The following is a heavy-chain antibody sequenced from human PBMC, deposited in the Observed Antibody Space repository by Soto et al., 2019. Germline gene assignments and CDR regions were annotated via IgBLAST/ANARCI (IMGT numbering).Heavy chain of an antibody. J-gene: IGHJ5*02. D-gene: IGHD3-16*02. Sequence: QLQLQESGPGLVKPSETLSLTCTVSGGSIRSSSYYWGWIRQPPGKGLEWIGSIYYSGSTYYNPSLKSRVTISVDTSKNQFSLKLSSVTAADTAVYYCASQRTLSGWFDPWVQGTLVTVSS. CDR3: ASQRTLSGWFDP. CDR2: IYYSGST. CDR1: GGSIRSSSYY. V-gene: IGHV4-39*01.